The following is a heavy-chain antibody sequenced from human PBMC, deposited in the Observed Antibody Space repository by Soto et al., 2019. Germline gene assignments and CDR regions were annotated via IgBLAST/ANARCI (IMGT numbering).Heavy chain of an antibody. J-gene: IGHJ6*03. Sequence: EVQLVESGGGLVQPGGSLRLSCAASGFTFGNYRMYWVRQAPGKGLVWVSRINSDGSVSSYADSVKGRLTISRDNVKNTLYLQMDSLRVEDTAVYYCARGDCVGGTCYSLAGSFYYYMDVWGKGTTVIVFS. CDR1: GFTFGNYR. D-gene: IGHD2-15*01. CDR3: ARGDCVGGTCYSLAGSFYYYMDV. V-gene: IGHV3-74*01. CDR2: INSDGSVS.